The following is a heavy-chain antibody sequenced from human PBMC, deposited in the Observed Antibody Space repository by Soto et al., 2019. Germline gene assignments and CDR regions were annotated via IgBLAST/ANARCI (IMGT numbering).Heavy chain of an antibody. D-gene: IGHD2-8*01. V-gene: IGHV1-2*04. J-gene: IGHJ6*02. CDR3: ARGDIVLMVSLHYYYYGMDV. Sequence: ASVKVSCKASGYSFTDYHIHWVRQAPGQGLEWLGRINPKSGGTSTAQKFQGWVTMTRDTSISTAYMELSRLRSDDTAVYYCARGDIVLMVSLHYYYYGMDVWGQGTTVTVSS. CDR2: INPKSGGT. CDR1: GYSFTDYH.